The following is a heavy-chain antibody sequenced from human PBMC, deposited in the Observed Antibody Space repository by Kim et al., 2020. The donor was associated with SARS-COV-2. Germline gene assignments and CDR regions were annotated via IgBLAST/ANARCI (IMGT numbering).Heavy chain of an antibody. D-gene: IGHD1-26*01. J-gene: IGHJ4*02. CDR1: GFTFSTSP. CDR2: ISWDGTRT. V-gene: IGHV3-23*01. Sequence: GGSLRLSCVASGFTFSTSPIGWVRQATGKVLEWVSRISWDGTRTYYADSVKGRVTMSSEKYKNMLYLHMNSLRVEDTAVYYCAKGVINSGFDYWGQGTQVTVSS. CDR3: AKGVINSGFDY.